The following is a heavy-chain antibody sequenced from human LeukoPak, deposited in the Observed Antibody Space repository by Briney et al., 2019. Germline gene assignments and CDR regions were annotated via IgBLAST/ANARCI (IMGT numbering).Heavy chain of an antibody. Sequence: SSETLSLTCTVSGGSISSGDYYWSWIRQPPGKGLEWIGYIYYSGSTYYNPSLKSRVTISVDTSKNQFSLKLSSVTAADTAVYYCARVRVWYNWFDPWGQGTLVTVSS. CDR3: ARVRVWYNWFDP. J-gene: IGHJ5*02. D-gene: IGHD6-13*01. V-gene: IGHV4-30-4*01. CDR1: GGSISSGDYY. CDR2: IYYSGST.